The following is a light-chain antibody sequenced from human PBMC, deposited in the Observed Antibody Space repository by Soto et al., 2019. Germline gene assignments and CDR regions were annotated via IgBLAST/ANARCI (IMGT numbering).Light chain of an antibody. CDR1: QSISSY. CDR3: EQSYSTPPYT. CDR2: AAS. V-gene: IGKV1-39*01. J-gene: IGKJ2*01. Sequence: DIQMTQSQPSLSASVGDRVTITCRANQSISSYLNWYQQKPGKAPKLLIYAASSLQSGVPSRFSGSGSGTDFALTISSLQPEDFATYYCEQSYSTPPYTFGQGTKLEIK.